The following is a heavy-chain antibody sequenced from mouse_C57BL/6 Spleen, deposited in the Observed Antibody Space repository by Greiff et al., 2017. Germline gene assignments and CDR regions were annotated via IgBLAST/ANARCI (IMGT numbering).Heavy chain of an antibody. CDR3: ARYYGNYRYYAMDY. CDR1: GYTFTDYY. J-gene: IGHJ4*01. D-gene: IGHD2-1*01. Sequence: EVQLQQSGPELVKPGASVTISCKASGYTFTDYYMNWVKQSHGKSLEWIGDINPNNGGTSYNQKFKGTATLTVDKSSSTAYMELRSLTSEDSAVYYCARYYGNYRYYAMDYWGQGTSVTVSS. V-gene: IGHV1-26*01. CDR2: INPNNGGT.